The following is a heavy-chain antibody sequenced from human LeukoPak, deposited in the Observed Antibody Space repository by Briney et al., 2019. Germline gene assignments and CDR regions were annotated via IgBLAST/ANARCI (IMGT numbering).Heavy chain of an antibody. J-gene: IGHJ4*02. CDR1: GFTVYSNY. D-gene: IGHD4-17*01. V-gene: IGHV3-53*01. CDR3: AKGFEYGDYYFDY. CDR2: IYSGGDT. Sequence: GGSLRLSCAVSGFTVYSNYMTWVRQAPGKGPEWLSVIYSGGDTYYADSVKGRFTISRDNSKNMVYLQMNSLRAEDTAVYYCAKGFEYGDYYFDYWGQGTLVTVSS.